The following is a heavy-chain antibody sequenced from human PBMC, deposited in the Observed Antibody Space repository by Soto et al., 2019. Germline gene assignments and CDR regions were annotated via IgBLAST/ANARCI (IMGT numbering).Heavy chain of an antibody. V-gene: IGHV4-61*08. D-gene: IGHD1-26*01. J-gene: IGHJ3*02. CDR1: GGSVSSGGYY. CDR2: IHYSGST. CDR3: ARRIVGSSAFDI. Sequence: QVQLQESGPGLVKPSETLSLTCTVSGGSVSSGGYYWILIRQPPGKGLEWIGYIHYSGSTNYNPSLKSRVSISVDTSKNQFSLKLNSVTAADTAMYYCARRIVGSSAFDIWGQGTMVTVSS.